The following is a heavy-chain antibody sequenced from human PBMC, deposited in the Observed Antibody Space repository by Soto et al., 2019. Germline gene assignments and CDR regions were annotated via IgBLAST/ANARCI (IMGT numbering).Heavy chain of an antibody. D-gene: IGHD1-26*01. CDR1: GYTFTSYD. CDR2: MNPNSGNT. Sequence: QVQLVQSGAEVKKPGASVKVSCKASGYTFTSYDINWVRQATGQGLEWMGWMNPNSGNTGYAQKFQGSVTMTRNTSVSTAYGELSSPSSEDTAVSYCAREVGSRRLDYWGQGTLVTVSS. V-gene: IGHV1-8*01. CDR3: AREVGSRRLDY. J-gene: IGHJ4*02.